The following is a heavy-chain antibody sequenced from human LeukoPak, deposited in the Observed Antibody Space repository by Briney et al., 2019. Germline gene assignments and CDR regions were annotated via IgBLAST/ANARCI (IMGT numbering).Heavy chain of an antibody. Sequence: GGSLRLSCAAFGFTFRSYGMHWVRQAPGKGLEWVAVISYDGSNKYYADSVKGRFTISRDNSKNTLYLQMNSLRAEDTAVYYCANQPYSSSGYWFDPWGQGTLVTVSS. CDR1: GFTFRSYG. J-gene: IGHJ5*02. CDR2: ISYDGSNK. D-gene: IGHD6-6*01. V-gene: IGHV3-30*18. CDR3: ANQPYSSSGYWFDP.